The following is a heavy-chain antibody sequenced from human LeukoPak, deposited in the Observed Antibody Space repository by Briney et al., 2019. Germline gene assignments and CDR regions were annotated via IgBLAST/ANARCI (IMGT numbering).Heavy chain of an antibody. Sequence: GGSLRLSCAASGFTVSSNYMSWVRQAPGKGLEWVSVIDSGGSTYYADSVKGRFTISRDNSRNTLYLQMNSLRAEDTAVYYCARSTVVTGRYYYYYRDVWGKGTTVSVSS. CDR3: ARSTVVTGRYYYYYRDV. J-gene: IGHJ6*03. V-gene: IGHV3-53*01. CDR1: GFTVSSNY. D-gene: IGHD4-23*01. CDR2: IDSGGST.